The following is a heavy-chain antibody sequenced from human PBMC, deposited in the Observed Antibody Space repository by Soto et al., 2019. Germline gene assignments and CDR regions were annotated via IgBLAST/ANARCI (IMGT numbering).Heavy chain of an antibody. CDR3: ARDFDEVVIRGYYYYYYMDV. V-gene: IGHV3-48*01. D-gene: IGHD3-22*01. CDR1: GFTFSSYS. Sequence: EVQLVESGGGLVQPGGSLRLSCAASGFTFSSYSMNWVRQAPGKGLEWVSYISSSSSTIYYADSVKGRFTISRDNAKNSLYLQMNSLRAEDTAVNYCARDFDEVVIRGYYYYYYMDVWGKGTTVTVSS. CDR2: ISSSSSTI. J-gene: IGHJ6*03.